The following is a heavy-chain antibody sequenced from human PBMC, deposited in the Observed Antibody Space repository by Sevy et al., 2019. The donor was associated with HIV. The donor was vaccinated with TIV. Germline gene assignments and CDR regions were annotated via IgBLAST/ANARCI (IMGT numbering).Heavy chain of an antibody. J-gene: IGHJ6*02. CDR2: ISSVSTII. Sequence: GGSLRLSCTGSGFSFDSYDMNWVRQAPGKGLEWVASISSVSTIIYYGDSVRGRFSISRDNAKKSLYLQMNSLRVEDTAVYYCAIVVCYVSGNYYKYYYDLDFWGQGTAVTVSS. CDR3: AIVVCYVSGNYYKYYYDLDF. V-gene: IGHV3-21*01. CDR1: GFSFDSYD. D-gene: IGHD3-10*01.